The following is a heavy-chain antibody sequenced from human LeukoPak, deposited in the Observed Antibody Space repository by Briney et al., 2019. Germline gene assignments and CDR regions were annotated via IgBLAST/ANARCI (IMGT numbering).Heavy chain of an antibody. Sequence: SETLSLTCTVSGGSISSYYWSWIRQPAGKGLEWIGRIYTSGSTNYNPSLKSRVTISVDKSKNQFSLKLTSVTAADTAVYFCARAPRAYCSTTGSCFQDYWGQGTLVTVSS. CDR1: GGSISSYY. V-gene: IGHV4-4*07. CDR2: IYTSGST. CDR3: ARAPRAYCSTTGSCFQDY. D-gene: IGHD2-2*01. J-gene: IGHJ4*02.